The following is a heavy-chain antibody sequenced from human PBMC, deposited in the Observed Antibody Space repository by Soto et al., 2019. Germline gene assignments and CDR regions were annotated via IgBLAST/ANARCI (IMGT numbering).Heavy chain of an antibody. J-gene: IGHJ1*01. CDR3: ARAGGYREYFQH. D-gene: IGHD3-10*01. V-gene: IGHV4-59*07. CDR2: IYYSGNT. CDR1: SFSIASYY. Sequence: SDTLSLTCTFSSFSIASYYWRWIPEPTGKGLEWIGYIYYSGNTNYNPSLKSRVTISVDTSKSQFSLKLSSVTAADTALYYCARAGGYREYFQHWGQGSLVTVS.